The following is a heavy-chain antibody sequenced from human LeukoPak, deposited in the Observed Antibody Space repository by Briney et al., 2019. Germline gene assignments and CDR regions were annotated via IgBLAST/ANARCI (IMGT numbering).Heavy chain of an antibody. J-gene: IGHJ4*02. D-gene: IGHD5-18*01. CDR1: GGSISSNNYY. CDR3: AREGLVPSERGYSYD. CDR2: IYYSGST. Sequence: PSETLSLTCTVSGGSISSNNYYWGWIRRPPGKGLEWIGSIYYSGSTYYNPSLKSRVTISVDTSKNQFSLKLSSVTAADTAVYYCAREGLVPSERGYSYDWGQGTLVTVSS. V-gene: IGHV4-39*07.